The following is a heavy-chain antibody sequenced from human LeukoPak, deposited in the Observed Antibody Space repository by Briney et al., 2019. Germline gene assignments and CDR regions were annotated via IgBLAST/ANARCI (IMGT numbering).Heavy chain of an antibody. D-gene: IGHD3-10*01. V-gene: IGHV3-23*01. CDR1: GFTFSSFA. CDR2: ISNSAGST. Sequence: GGSLRLSCAASGFTFSSFAMSWVRQAPGKGLEWVSVISNSAGSTFYADSVKGRFTISRDNSKNTLYLQMNSLRAEDTAVYYCAKRASGSGTSLYYFDYWGQGTLVTVSS. J-gene: IGHJ4*02. CDR3: AKRASGSGTSLYYFDY.